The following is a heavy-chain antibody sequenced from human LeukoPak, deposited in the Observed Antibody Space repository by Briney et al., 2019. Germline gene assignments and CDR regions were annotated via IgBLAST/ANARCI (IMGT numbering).Heavy chain of an antibody. CDR1: VYTFTGYY. D-gene: IGHD2-15*01. CDR3: ARGRGGGYCSGGSCQRNYYFDY. CDR2: INPNSGGT. Sequence: SVKVSCKASVYTFTGYYMHWVRQAPGQGLEWMGWINPNSGGTNYAHKFQGRVTITRNTSISTAYMELSSLRSEDTAVYYCARGRGGGYCSGGSCQRNYYFDYWGQGTLVTVSS. J-gene: IGHJ4*02. V-gene: IGHV1-2*07.